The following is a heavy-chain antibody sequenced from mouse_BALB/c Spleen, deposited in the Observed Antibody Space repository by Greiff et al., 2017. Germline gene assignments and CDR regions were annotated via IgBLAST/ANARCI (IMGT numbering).Heavy chain of an antibody. CDR2: IDTSDSYT. V-gene: IGHV1-69*01. Sequence: QVQLQQPGAELVMPGASVKMSCKASGYTFTDYWIHWVKQRPGQGLEWIGAIDTSDSYTSYNQKFKGKATLTVDESSSTAYMQLSSLTSEDSAVYYCARGLYPAMDYWGQGTSVTVSS. CDR3: ARGLYPAMDY. CDR1: GYTFTDYW. D-gene: IGHD1-1*01. J-gene: IGHJ4*01.